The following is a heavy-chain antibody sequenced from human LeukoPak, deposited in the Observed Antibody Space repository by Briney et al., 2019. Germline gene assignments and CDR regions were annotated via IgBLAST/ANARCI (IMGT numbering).Heavy chain of an antibody. CDR3: AREGHYYDSCGYYTFDY. Sequence: GASVKVSCKASGYTFTGYYMHWVRQAPGQGLEWMGWIDPNSGDTNYAQKFQGRVTMTRDTSISTAYMELSNLRSDDAAVYYCAREGHYYDSCGYYTFDYWGQGTLVTVSS. CDR2: IDPNSGDT. J-gene: IGHJ4*02. D-gene: IGHD3-22*01. V-gene: IGHV1-2*02. CDR1: GYTFTGYY.